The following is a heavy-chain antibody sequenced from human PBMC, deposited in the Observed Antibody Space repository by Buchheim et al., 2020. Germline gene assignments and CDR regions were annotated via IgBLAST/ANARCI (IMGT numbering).Heavy chain of an antibody. V-gene: IGHV3-48*03. Sequence: EVQLVESGGGLVQPGGSLRLSCAASGFTFSSYEMNWVRQAPGKGLEWVSYITSSGDIGYYADSVKGRFTIYRDNAKNSTYLQMNSLRAEDTAVYYCARDLGAAGQHFDYWGQETL. CDR1: GFTFSSYE. CDR2: ITSSGDIG. CDR3: ARDLGAAGQHFDY. J-gene: IGHJ4*02. D-gene: IGHD6-13*01.